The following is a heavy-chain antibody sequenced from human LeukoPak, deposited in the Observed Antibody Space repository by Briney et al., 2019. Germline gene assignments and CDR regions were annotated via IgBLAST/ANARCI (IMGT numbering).Heavy chain of an antibody. J-gene: IGHJ4*02. V-gene: IGHV3-23*01. CDR2: VGGGGGGT. CDR3: AGGQGFLIDY. D-gene: IGHD3-3*01. Sequence: GGSLRLSCAASGFTLSSYAMTWVRQAPGRGLEWVSSVGGGGGGTYYADSVKGRFTISRDNSKNTLYLQMNSLRAEDAAVCYCAGGQGFLIDYWGQGTLVTVSS. CDR1: GFTLSSYA.